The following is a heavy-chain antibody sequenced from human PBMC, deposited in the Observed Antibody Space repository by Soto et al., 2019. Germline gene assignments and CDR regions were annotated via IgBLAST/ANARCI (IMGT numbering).Heavy chain of an antibody. D-gene: IGHD3-22*01. J-gene: IGHJ4*02. V-gene: IGHV3-30-3*01. CDR1: GFTFSSYA. Sequence: GGSLRLSCAASGFTFSSYAMHWVRQAPGKWLEWVAVISYDGSNKYYADSVKGRFTISRDNSKNTLYLQMNSLRAEDTAVYYCARDLLYYYDSSGYQDDYWGQGXLVTVYS. CDR3: ARDLLYYYDSSGYQDDY. CDR2: ISYDGSNK.